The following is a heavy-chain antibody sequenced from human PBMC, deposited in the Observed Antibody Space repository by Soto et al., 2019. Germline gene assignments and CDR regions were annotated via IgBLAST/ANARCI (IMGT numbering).Heavy chain of an antibody. CDR3: ARYDFWSGYLDYYYGMDV. CDR2: ISTYNGDT. J-gene: IGHJ6*02. V-gene: IGHV1-18*01. D-gene: IGHD3-3*01. CDR1: CYKGSRSG. Sequence: APVEVSTKVSCYKGSRSGIGWVRPAPGQGLEWMGWISTYNGDTNYAQKLQGRVTMTTDTSTSTAYMELRSLRSDDTAVYYCARYDFWSGYLDYYYGMDVWGQGTTVTVSS.